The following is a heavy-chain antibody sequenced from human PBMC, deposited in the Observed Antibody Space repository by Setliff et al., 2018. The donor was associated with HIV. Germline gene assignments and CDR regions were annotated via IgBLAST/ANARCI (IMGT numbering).Heavy chain of an antibody. D-gene: IGHD5-12*01. V-gene: IGHV4-39*02. CDR1: GGSISSSIYY. CDR2: IYYSGSTYYYGGST. J-gene: IGHJ6*03. Sequence: SETLSLTCTVSGGSISSSIYYWGWIRQPPGKGLEWIGFIYYSGSTYYYGGSTYYNPSLKSRVTISVDTSKKHFSLRLTSVTAADTAVYFCARGVIETDYDYVDIYYYNYMDVWGKGTTVTVSS. CDR3: ARGVIETDYDYVDIYYYNYMDV.